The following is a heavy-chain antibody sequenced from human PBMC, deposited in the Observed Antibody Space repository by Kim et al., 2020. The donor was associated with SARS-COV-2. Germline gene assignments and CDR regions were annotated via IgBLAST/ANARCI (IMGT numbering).Heavy chain of an antibody. CDR2: GNT. D-gene: IGHD2-21*01. Sequence: GNTFYSDSVRGRFTISRDNSKNTVYLQMNSLRAEDTAVYYCARSRWGFTSWGQGTLVTVSS. J-gene: IGHJ5*02. V-gene: IGHV3-66*01. CDR3: ARSRWGFTS.